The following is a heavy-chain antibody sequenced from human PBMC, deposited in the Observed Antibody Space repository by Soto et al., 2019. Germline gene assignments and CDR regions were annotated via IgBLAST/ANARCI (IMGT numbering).Heavy chain of an antibody. CDR1: GYTFTSYD. CDR3: AREGAIFVALDV. J-gene: IGHJ6*02. Sequence: ASVKVSCKAPGYTFTSYDINWVRQATGQGLGWMGWMNPNSGNTGYAQKFQGRVTMTRNTSISTAYMELSSLRSEDTAVYYCAREGAIFVALDVWGQGTTVTVSS. CDR2: MNPNSGNT. V-gene: IGHV1-8*01. D-gene: IGHD3-3*01.